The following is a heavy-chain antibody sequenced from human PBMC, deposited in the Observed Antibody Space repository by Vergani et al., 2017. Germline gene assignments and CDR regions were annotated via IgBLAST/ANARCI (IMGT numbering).Heavy chain of an antibody. CDR2: IIPIFGTA. V-gene: IGHV1-69*06. CDR3: ARDRPTGGNPGDYYYGMDV. D-gene: IGHD4-23*01. Sequence: QVQLVQSGAEVKKPGSSVKVSCKASGGTFSSYAISWVRQAPGQGLEWMGGIIPIFGTANYAQKFQGRVTITADKSTSTAYMELSSLRSEDTAVYYCARDRPTGGNPGDYYYGMDVWGQGTTVTVSS. J-gene: IGHJ6*02. CDR1: GGTFSSYA.